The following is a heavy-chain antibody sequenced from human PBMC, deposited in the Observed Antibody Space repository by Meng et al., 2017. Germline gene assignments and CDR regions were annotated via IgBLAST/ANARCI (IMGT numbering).Heavy chain of an antibody. CDR2: INPNSGGT. CDR1: GYTFTGYY. V-gene: IGHV1-2*06. CDR3: ARDPSRRGVYGSGRPTGPADY. Sequence: ASVKVSCKASGYTFTGYYMHWVRQAPGQGLEWMGRINPNSGGTNYAQKLQGRVTMTRDTSISTAYMELSRLRSDDTAVYYCARDPSRRGVYGSGRPTGPADYWGQGTLVTVSS. J-gene: IGHJ4*02. D-gene: IGHD3-10*01.